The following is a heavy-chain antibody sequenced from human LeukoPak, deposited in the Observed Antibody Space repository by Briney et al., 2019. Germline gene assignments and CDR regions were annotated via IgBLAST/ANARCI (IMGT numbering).Heavy chain of an antibody. CDR3: ARDPGYCSGGSCPRYYYYYYGMDV. CDR2: INPSGGST. D-gene: IGHD2-15*01. CDR1: GYTFTGYY. V-gene: IGHV1-46*01. Sequence: GASVKVSCKASGYTFTGYYMHWVRQAPGQGLEWMGIINPSGGSTSYAQKFQGRVTMTRDTSTSTVYMELSSLRSEDTAVYYCARDPGYCSGGSCPRYYYYYYGMDVWGQGTTVTVSS. J-gene: IGHJ6*02.